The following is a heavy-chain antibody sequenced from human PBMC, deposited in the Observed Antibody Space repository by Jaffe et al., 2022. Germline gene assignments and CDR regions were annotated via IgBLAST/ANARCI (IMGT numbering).Heavy chain of an antibody. CDR3: TTTYGDYGAGDFDY. D-gene: IGHD4-17*01. J-gene: IGHJ4*02. CDR2: IRSKAYGGTT. Sequence: EVQLVESGGGLVQPGRSLRLSCTASGFTFGDYAMSWVRQAPGKGLEWVGFIRSKAYGGTTEYAASVKGRFTISRDDSKSIAYLQMNSLKTEDTAVYYCTTTYGDYGAGDFDYWGQGTLVTVSS. V-gene: IGHV3-49*04. CDR1: GFTFGDYA.